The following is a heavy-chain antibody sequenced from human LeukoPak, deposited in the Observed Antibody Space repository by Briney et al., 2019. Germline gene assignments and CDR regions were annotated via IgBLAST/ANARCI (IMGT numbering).Heavy chain of an antibody. CDR1: GYTFASYY. D-gene: IGHD3-10*01. Sequence: ASVKVSCKASGYTFASYYIHWVRQAPGQGLEWMGLINPSGGSTNYAQKFQGRVTMTRDTSTSTVYMELSSLRSEDTAVYYCARGPSITMVRGGQWYYYMDVWGKGTTVTISS. CDR3: ARGPSITMVRGGQWYYYMDV. J-gene: IGHJ6*03. V-gene: IGHV1-46*01. CDR2: INPSGGST.